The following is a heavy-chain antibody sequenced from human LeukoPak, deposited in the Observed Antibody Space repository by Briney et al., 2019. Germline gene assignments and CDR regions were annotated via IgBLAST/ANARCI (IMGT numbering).Heavy chain of an antibody. CDR2: IIPILGIA. V-gene: IGHV1-69*04. J-gene: IGHJ4*02. Sequence: GSSVKVSCKASGGTFSSYAISWVRQAPGQGLEWMGRIIPILGIANYAQKFQGRVTITADKSTSTAYMELSSLRSEDTAVYYCAREEWEYYDSSGXXWVDYWGQGTLVTVSS. CDR1: GGTFSSYA. CDR3: AREEWEYYDSSGXXWVDY. D-gene: IGHD3-22*01.